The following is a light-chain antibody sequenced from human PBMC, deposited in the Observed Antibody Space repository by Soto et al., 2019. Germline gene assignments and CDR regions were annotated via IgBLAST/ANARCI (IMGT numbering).Light chain of an antibody. CDR2: TAS. CDR3: QQYNSYPIT. Sequence: DIQMTQSPSTLSASVGDRVTISVRASQSISSWLAWYQQKPGKAPNLLIYTASSLQSGVPSRFSGSGSGTEFTLTISSLQPDDFATYYCQQYNSYPITFGQGTRLEIK. J-gene: IGKJ5*01. CDR1: QSISSW. V-gene: IGKV1-5*01.